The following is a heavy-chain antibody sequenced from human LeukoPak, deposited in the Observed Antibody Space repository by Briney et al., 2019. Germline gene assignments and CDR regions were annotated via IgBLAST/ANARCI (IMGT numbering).Heavy chain of an antibody. D-gene: IGHD3-22*01. CDR1: GGTFSSYA. CDR2: IIPIFGTA. V-gene: IGHV1-69*13. Sequence: GASVNISCKASGGTFSSYAISWVRQAPGQGLEWMGGIIPIFGTANYAQKLQGRVTITADESTSTAYMELGSLRSEDTAVYYCARDWGRLYDTSGYYPYMWGQGTLVTVSS. J-gene: IGHJ4*02. CDR3: ARDWGRLYDTSGYYPYM.